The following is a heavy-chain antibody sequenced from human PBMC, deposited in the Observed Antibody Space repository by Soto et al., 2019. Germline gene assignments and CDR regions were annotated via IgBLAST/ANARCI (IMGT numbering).Heavy chain of an antibody. D-gene: IGHD6-19*01. Sequence: PGGSLRLSCAASGFTFSRDWMSWVRQAPGKGVEWVANIKQDGSEKYYVDSLEGRFTISRDNTNNSLYLQMNSLRAEDTPVYYCTRVYPGSAGPYHYYGMDVWGQGTTVTDSS. CDR2: IKQDGSEK. CDR1: GFTFSRDW. CDR3: TRVYPGSAGPYHYYGMDV. V-gene: IGHV3-7*01. J-gene: IGHJ6*02.